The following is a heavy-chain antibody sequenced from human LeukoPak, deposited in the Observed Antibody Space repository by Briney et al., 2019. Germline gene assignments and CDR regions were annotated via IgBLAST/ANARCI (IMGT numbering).Heavy chain of an antibody. CDR3: ARGAYFYGSGINWFDP. CDR1: GASISSGSYY. CDR2: IYTSGST. Sequence: SETLSLTCTVSGASISSGSYYWSWIRQPAGRGLEWIGHIYTSGSTNYNPSLKSRVTISVDTSKNQFSLKLSYVTAADTAVYYCARGAYFYGSGINWFDPWGQGTLVTVSS. J-gene: IGHJ5*02. D-gene: IGHD3-10*01. V-gene: IGHV4-61*09.